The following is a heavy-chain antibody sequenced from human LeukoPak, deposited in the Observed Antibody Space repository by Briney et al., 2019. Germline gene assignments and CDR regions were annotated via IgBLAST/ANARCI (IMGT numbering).Heavy chain of an antibody. D-gene: IGHD6-6*01. V-gene: IGHV4-61*02. CDR2: IYTSGST. CDR1: GGSISSGSYY. Sequence: TPSETLSLTCTVSGGSISSGSYYWSWIRQPAGKGLEWIGRIYTSGSTNYNPSLKSRVTISVDTSKNQFSLKLSSVTAADTAVYYCARALPHYSSSPGAFDIWGQGTMVTVSS. J-gene: IGHJ3*02. CDR3: ARALPHYSSSPGAFDI.